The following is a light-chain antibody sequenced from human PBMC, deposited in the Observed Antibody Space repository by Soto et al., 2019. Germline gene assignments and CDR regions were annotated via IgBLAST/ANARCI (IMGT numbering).Light chain of an antibody. V-gene: IGKV3-20*01. CDR2: GAS. CDR3: QQYGSSPPRT. CDR1: QSVSNDF. J-gene: IGKJ1*01. Sequence: EIVLTQSPGILSLSPGERATLSCRASQSVSNDFLAWYQQKPGQAPRLLIYGASTRATDVADRFSGSGSGADFTLTISRLEPEDFAVYYCQQYGSSPPRTFGQGTKVE.